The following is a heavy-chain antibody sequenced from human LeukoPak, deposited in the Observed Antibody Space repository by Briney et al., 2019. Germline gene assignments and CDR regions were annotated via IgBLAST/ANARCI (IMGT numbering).Heavy chain of an antibody. J-gene: IGHJ4*02. Sequence: SETLSLTCTVSGGSISSGGYYWSWIRQHPGKGLEWIGYIYSSGSTYYSPSLKSQLTISLDTSKNQLSLKLSSVTAADTAVYYCARTDSSGYYGHYWGQGTLVTVSS. CDR2: IYSSGST. D-gene: IGHD3-22*01. CDR1: GGSISSGGYY. V-gene: IGHV4-31*01. CDR3: ARTDSSGYYGHY.